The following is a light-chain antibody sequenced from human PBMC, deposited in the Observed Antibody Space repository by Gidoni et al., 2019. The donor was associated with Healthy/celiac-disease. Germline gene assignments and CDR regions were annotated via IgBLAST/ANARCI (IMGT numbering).Light chain of an antibody. V-gene: IGKV3-20*01. Sequence: EIVLTKSPGTLSLSPGERATISLRASQSVSSSYLAWYQQKPGQAPRLLIYGASSRESGVPDRFSGSGSGTDFTLTISRLEPEDFAVYYCQQYGSSPWAFGQGTKVEIK. CDR2: GAS. CDR1: QSVSSSY. CDR3: QQYGSSPWA. J-gene: IGKJ1*01.